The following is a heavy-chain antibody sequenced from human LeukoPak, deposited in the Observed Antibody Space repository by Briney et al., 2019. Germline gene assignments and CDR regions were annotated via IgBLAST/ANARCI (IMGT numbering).Heavy chain of an antibody. J-gene: IGHJ5*02. Sequence: GGSLRLSCAASGFTFSSHGMQWVRQAPGKGLEWVALIWYDGSKTNYVDSVMGRFTISRDDSKNTLYLQMDNLRFEDTAVYFCARDLSYGSLSFDPWGQGTLVTVSS. V-gene: IGHV3-33*01. D-gene: IGHD3-10*01. CDR3: ARDLSYGSLSFDP. CDR1: GFTFSSHG. CDR2: IWYDGSKT.